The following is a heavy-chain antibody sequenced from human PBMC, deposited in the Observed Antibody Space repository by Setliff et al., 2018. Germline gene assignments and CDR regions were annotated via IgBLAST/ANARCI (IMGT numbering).Heavy chain of an antibody. CDR3: AGGQPLVRKYYYYMDV. CDR1: GGTFSSYV. CDR2: IIPMFGT. J-gene: IGHJ6*03. Sequence: SVKVSCMASGGTFSSYVISWVREAPGQGLEWMGGIIPMFGTNYAQKFQGRVTITADESTSTAYMELSSLGSEDTAVYYCAGGQPLVRKYYYYMDVWGKGTTVTVSS. V-gene: IGHV1-69*13. D-gene: IGHD3-10*01.